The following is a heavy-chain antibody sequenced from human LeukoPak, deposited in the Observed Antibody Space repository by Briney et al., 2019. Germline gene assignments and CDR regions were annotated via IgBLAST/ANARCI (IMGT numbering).Heavy chain of an antibody. CDR3: AKDSSAYCGSYYAY. J-gene: IGHJ4*02. V-gene: IGHV3-33*06. CDR1: GFIFISHD. D-gene: IGHD1-26*01. Sequence: GGSLRLSCAASGFIFISHDMHWVRQSPGKGLEWVAVIWSDGSNKYYADSVKGRFTISRDNTKNTVYLQMNSLRAEDTAIYYCAKDSSAYCGSYYAYWGQGTLVTVSS. CDR2: IWSDGSNK.